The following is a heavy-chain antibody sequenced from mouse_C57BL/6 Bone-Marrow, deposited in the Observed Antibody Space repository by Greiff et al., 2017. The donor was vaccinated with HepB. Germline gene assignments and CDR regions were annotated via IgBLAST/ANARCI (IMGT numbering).Heavy chain of an antibody. J-gene: IGHJ4*01. CDR3: ARHVRDYYGTPMDY. CDR2: ISNGGGST. Sequence: DVMLVESGGGLVQPGGSLKLSCAASGFTFSDYYMYWVRQTPEKRLEWVAYISNGGGSTYYPDTVKGRFTISRDNAKNTLYLQMSRLKSEDTAMYYCARHVRDYYGTPMDYWGQGTSVTVSS. CDR1: GFTFSDYY. V-gene: IGHV5-12*01. D-gene: IGHD2-1*01.